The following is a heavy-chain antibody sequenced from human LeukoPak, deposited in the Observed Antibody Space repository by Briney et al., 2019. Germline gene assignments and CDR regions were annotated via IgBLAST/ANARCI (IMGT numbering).Heavy chain of an antibody. CDR1: GFTFSSYA. Sequence: PGRSLRLSCAASGFTFSSYAMHWVRQAPGKGLEWVSAISSGGGAPYYADSVKGRFVMSRDNSKNTLYLQMNSLRAEDTAVYYCAKASDTVTTDRALDYWGQGTLVTVSS. CDR3: AKASDTVTTDRALDY. CDR2: ISSGGGAP. V-gene: IGHV3-23*01. D-gene: IGHD4-17*01. J-gene: IGHJ4*01.